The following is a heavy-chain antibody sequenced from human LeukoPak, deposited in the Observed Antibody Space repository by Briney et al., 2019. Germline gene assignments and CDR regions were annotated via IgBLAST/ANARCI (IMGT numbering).Heavy chain of an antibody. CDR1: GFTFSSSW. CDR3: ARAGYYRFDY. V-gene: IGHV3-74*01. Sequence: PGGSLRLSCAASGFTFSSSWVHWVRQAPGKGLMWVARINSDGSTIDYADSVKGRFSISRDNAKNTLYLQMNGLRVEDTAVYYCARAGYYRFDYWGQGTLVTVSS. J-gene: IGHJ4*02. CDR2: INSDGSTI. D-gene: IGHD2/OR15-2a*01.